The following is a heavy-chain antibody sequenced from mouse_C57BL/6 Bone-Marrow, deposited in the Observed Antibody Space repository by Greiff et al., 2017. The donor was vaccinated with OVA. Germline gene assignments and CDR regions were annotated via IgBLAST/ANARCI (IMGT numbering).Heavy chain of an antibody. V-gene: IGHV1-59*01. J-gene: IGHJ3*01. CDR1: GYTFTSYW. CDR3: ARVDYYYGSQFAY. Sequence: QVQLQQPGAELVRPGTSVTLSCKASGYTFTSYWMHWVKQRPGQGLEWIGVIDPSDSYTNYNQKFKGKATLTVDTSSSTAYMQLSSLTSEYSAVYYWARVDYYYGSQFAYWGQGTLVTVSA. CDR2: IDPSDSYT. D-gene: IGHD1-1*01.